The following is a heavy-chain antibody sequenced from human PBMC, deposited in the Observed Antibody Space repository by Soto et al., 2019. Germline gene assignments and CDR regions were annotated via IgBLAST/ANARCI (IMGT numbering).Heavy chain of an antibody. CDR2: ISSSGSTI. J-gene: IGHJ4*02. V-gene: IGHV3-48*03. Sequence: GPLVLTCAASGFTFSSYEMNWVRQAPGKGLEWVSYISSSGSTIYYADSVKGRFTISRDNAKNSLYLQMNSLRAEDTAVYYCARDRYTDGDFDYWGQGTLVTVYS. CDR1: GFTFSSYE. CDR3: ARDRYTDGDFDY. D-gene: IGHD5-18*01.